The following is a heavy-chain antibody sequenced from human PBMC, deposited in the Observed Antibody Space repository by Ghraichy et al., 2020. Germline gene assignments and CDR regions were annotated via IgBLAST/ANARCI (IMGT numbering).Heavy chain of an antibody. CDR2: IYYSGNT. V-gene: IGHV4-59*01. D-gene: IGHD1-26*01. Sequence: SETLSLTCPVSRGSISSYYWSWIRQPPGKGLEWIGYIYYSGNTNYNPSLKSRVTISVDTSKKQFSLKLSSVTAADTAVYYCARGSERVGGTLAFDYWGQGTLVTVSS. J-gene: IGHJ4*02. CDR3: ARGSERVGGTLAFDY. CDR1: RGSISSYY.